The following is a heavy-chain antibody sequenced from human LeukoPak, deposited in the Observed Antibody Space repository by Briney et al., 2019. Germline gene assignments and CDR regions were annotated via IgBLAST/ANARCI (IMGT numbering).Heavy chain of an antibody. CDR1: GFTFSTFA. Sequence: GGSLRLSCEASGFTFSTFAMIWVRQPPGKGLEWVSSIFPSGGEIHYADSVRGRFTISRDNSKSTLSLQMNSLRAEDTAIYCCARDQTPFVWGQGILVTVSS. CDR3: ARDQTPFV. V-gene: IGHV3-23*01. J-gene: IGHJ4*02. CDR2: IFPSGGEI.